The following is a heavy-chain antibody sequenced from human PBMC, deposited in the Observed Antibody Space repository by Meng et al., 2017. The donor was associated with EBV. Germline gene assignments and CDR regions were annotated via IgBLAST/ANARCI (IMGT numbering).Heavy chain of an antibody. Sequence: QVQPVPAGAEVKKPGAQGKVSCKASGYTFTGYYMHWVRQAPGQGLEWMGRINPNSGGTNYAQKFQGRVTMTRDTSISTAYMELSRLRSDDTAVYYCARVGIAVAGTGDYWGQGTLVTVSS. V-gene: IGHV1-2*06. J-gene: IGHJ4*02. CDR3: ARVGIAVAGTGDY. CDR2: INPNSGGT. D-gene: IGHD6-19*01. CDR1: GYTFTGYY.